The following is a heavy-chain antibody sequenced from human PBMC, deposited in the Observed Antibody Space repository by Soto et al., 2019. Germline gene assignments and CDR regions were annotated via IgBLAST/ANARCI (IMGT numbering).Heavy chain of an antibody. Sequence: ASVKVSCKASGYTFTSYGISWVRQAPGQGLEWMGRISAYNGNTNYAQKLQGRVTMTTDTSTSTAYMELRSLRSDDTAVYYCASVTDCSGGSCYPGNWFDPWGQGTLVTVSS. V-gene: IGHV1-18*01. J-gene: IGHJ5*02. CDR1: GYTFTSYG. CDR2: ISAYNGNT. CDR3: ASVTDCSGGSCYPGNWFDP. D-gene: IGHD2-15*01.